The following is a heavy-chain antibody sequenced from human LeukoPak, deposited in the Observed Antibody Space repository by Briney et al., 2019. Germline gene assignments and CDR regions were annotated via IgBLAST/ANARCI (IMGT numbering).Heavy chain of an antibody. V-gene: IGHV3-9*01. Sequence: PGGSLRLSCAASGFTFDDYAMHWVRPAPGKGLEWVSGISWNSGSIGYADSVKGRFTISRDNAKNSLYLQMNSLRAEDTALYYCAKESDYDILTGYWDYWGQGTLVTVSS. CDR3: AKESDYDILTGYWDY. CDR2: ISWNSGSI. J-gene: IGHJ4*02. D-gene: IGHD3-9*01. CDR1: GFTFDDYA.